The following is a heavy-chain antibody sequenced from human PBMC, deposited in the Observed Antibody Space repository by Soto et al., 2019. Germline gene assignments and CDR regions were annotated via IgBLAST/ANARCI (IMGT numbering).Heavy chain of an antibody. CDR2: IWYDGSKT. D-gene: IGHD1-26*01. V-gene: IGHV3-33*01. Sequence: QVQLVESGGGVVQPGRSLRLSCAASGLIFSNFGMYWVRQAPGKGLARVAVIWYDGSKTYYADSVKGRFTISRDNSKNTLYLQMNSLRAEDTAVYYCARGGTHTGFKYGMDVWGQGTTVTVSS. CDR3: ARGGTHTGFKYGMDV. CDR1: GLIFSNFG. J-gene: IGHJ6*02.